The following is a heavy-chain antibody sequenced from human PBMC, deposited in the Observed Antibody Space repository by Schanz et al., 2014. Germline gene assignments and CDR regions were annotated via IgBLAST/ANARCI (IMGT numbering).Heavy chain of an antibody. V-gene: IGHV3-23*01. D-gene: IGHD2-15*01. Sequence: EGQLLESGGGLIQPGGSLRLSCAASGFTFSSYAMSWVRQAPGKGLEWVSTISASGGSTYYSDSVKGRFTISRDNSKNILYLQMNSLSADDTAVFYCAKRMGYCSGGTCYDYYYYGVDVWGQGTTVTVSS. J-gene: IGHJ6*02. CDR3: AKRMGYCSGGTCYDYYYYGVDV. CDR2: ISASGGST. CDR1: GFTFSSYA.